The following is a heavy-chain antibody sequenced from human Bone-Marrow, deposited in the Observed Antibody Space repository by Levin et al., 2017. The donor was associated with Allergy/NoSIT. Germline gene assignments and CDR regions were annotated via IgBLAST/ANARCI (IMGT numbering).Heavy chain of an antibody. J-gene: IGHJ3*02. Sequence: GESLKISCAASGFTFSSYAIQWVRQAPGKGLDWVAVISLDGNNKYYADSVRGRFTISRDNSKNTLYLQMNGLRAEDSAVYYCARENYYGSGILGALDIWGQGTMVTVSS. CDR2: ISLDGNNK. CDR1: GFTFSSYA. V-gene: IGHV3-30-3*01. D-gene: IGHD3-10*01. CDR3: ARENYYGSGILGALDI.